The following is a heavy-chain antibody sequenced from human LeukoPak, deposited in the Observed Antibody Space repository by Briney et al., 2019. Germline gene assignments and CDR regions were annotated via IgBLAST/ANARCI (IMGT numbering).Heavy chain of an antibody. CDR1: GGSFSGYY. D-gene: IGHD6-13*01. V-gene: IGHV4-34*01. J-gene: IGHJ1*01. Sequence: SETLSLTCAVYGGSFSGYYWSWIRQPPGKGLEWIGEINHSGSTNYNPSLKSRVTISVDTSKNQFSLKLSSVTAADTAVYYCARVWAYSSSWSLYFQHWGQGTLVTVPS. CDR3: ARVWAYSSSWSLYFQH. CDR2: INHSGST.